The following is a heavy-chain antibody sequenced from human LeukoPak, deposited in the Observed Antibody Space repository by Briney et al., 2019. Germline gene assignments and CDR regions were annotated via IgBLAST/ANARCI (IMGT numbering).Heavy chain of an antibody. Sequence: RPSETLSLTCAVYGGSFSGYYWSWIRQPPGKGLEWIGEINHSGSTNYNPSLKSRVTISVDTSKNQFSLKLSSVTAADTAVYYCARHIGSTSDYWGQGTLVTVSS. J-gene: IGHJ4*02. V-gene: IGHV4-34*01. D-gene: IGHD2-2*01. CDR2: INHSGST. CDR1: GGSFSGYY. CDR3: ARHIGSTSDY.